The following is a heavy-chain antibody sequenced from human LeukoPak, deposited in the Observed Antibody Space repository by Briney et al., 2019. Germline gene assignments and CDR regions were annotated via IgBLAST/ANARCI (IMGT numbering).Heavy chain of an antibody. Sequence: GGSLRLSCAASGFTFGSYAMSWVRQAPGKGLEWVAVISYDGSNKYYADSVKGRFTISRDNSKNTLYLQMNSLRAEDTAVYYCARDHYGSGDARRFDYWGQGTLVTVSS. CDR3: ARDHYGSGDARRFDY. D-gene: IGHD3-10*01. CDR2: ISYDGSNK. CDR1: GFTFGSYA. J-gene: IGHJ4*02. V-gene: IGHV3-30-3*01.